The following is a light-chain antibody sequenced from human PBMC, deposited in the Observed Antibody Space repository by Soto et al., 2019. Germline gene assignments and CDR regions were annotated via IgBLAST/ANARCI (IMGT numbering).Light chain of an antibody. CDR2: DAS. V-gene: IGKV3-20*01. J-gene: IGKJ5*01. Sequence: EIRVSQSPDTLSLSTGERATLSCRASQSVRSERLAWYQQKRGQAPTLLIFDASSRASGTPERFSGSGSGTDFTLTISRLEPEDFAVYYCQEYDGAPPIPFALGTRLAI. CDR3: QEYDGAPPIP. CDR1: QSVRSER.